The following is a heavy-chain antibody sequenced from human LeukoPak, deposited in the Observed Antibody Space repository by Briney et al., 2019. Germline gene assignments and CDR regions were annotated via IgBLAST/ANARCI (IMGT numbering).Heavy chain of an antibody. D-gene: IGHD2-15*01. V-gene: IGHV4-39*01. Sequence: SETLSLTCTVSGGSISSSSYYWGWIRQPPGKGLEWIGSIYYSGSTYYNPSHKSRVTISVDTSKNQFSLKLSSVTAADTAVYYCARWAGCSGGSCYPTWGQGTLVTVSS. J-gene: IGHJ5*02. CDR2: IYYSGST. CDR1: GGSISSSSYY. CDR3: ARWAGCSGGSCYPT.